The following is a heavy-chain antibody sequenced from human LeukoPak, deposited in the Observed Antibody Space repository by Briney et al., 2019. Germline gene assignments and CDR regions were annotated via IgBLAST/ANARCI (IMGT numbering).Heavy chain of an antibody. D-gene: IGHD3-3*01. CDR1: GGSISSYY. V-gene: IGHV4-59*12. J-gene: IGHJ5*02. CDR3: ARVGQRDFWSGYSNWFDP. Sequence: SETLSLTCTVSGGSISSYYWSWIRQPPGKGLEWIGYIYYSGSTNYNPSLKSRVAISVDTSKNQFSLKLSSVTAADTAVYYCARVGQRDFWSGYSNWFDPWGQGTLVTVSS. CDR2: IYYSGST.